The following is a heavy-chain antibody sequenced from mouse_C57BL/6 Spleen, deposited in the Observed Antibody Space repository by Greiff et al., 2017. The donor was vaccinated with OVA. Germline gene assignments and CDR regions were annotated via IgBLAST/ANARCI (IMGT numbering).Heavy chain of an antibody. J-gene: IGHJ2*01. D-gene: IGHD1-1*01. CDR2: IYPGNSDT. Sequence: VQLQQSGTVLARPGASVKMSCKTSGYTFTSYWMHWVKQRPGQGLEWIGAIYPGNSDTSYNQKFKGKANLTAVTSASTAYMELSSLTNEDSAVYYCTRYYGSSSYYFDYWGQGTTLTVSS. V-gene: IGHV1-5*01. CDR1: GYTFTSYW. CDR3: TRYYGSSSYYFDY.